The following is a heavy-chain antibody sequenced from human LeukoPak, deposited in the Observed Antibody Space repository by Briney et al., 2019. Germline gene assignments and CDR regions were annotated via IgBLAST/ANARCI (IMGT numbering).Heavy chain of an antibody. CDR1: GGSCSGYY. J-gene: IGHJ4*02. Sequence: SETLSLTCAVYGGSCSGYYWSWIRQPPGKGLEWIGEINHSGSTNYNPSLKSRVTISVDTSKNQFSLKLSSVTAADTAVYYCARVWYCSGGSCYPVEYYFDYWGQGTLVTVSS. V-gene: IGHV4-34*01. D-gene: IGHD2-15*01. CDR3: ARVWYCSGGSCYPVEYYFDY. CDR2: INHSGST.